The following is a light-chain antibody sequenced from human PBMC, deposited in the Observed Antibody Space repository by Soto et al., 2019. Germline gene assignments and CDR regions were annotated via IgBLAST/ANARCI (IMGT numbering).Light chain of an antibody. Sequence: EIGLKQSPGTLSLYPGERATLSCRASQSVSSSYLAWYQQKPGQAPRLLIYGASTRATGIPARFSGSGSGTEFTLTISSLQSEDFAVYYCQQYNNWPPWTFGQGTKVDI. J-gene: IGKJ1*01. CDR1: QSVSSSY. V-gene: IGKV3-15*01. CDR3: QQYNNWPPWT. CDR2: GAS.